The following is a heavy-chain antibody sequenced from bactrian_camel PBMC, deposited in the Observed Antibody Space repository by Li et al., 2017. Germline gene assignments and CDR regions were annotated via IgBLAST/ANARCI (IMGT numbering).Heavy chain of an antibody. J-gene: IGHJ4*01. CDR2: IDTVGGST. D-gene: IGHD3*01. Sequence: QLVESGGGSVQAGGSLRLSCAASGYTGGRMCLAWFRRVPGKEREGVARIDTVGGSTVYADSVKGRFTISQANAKNTVTLQMNSLIPEDTAMYYCAAGIMWCGLAQSEYDYWGQGTQVTVS. V-gene: IGHV3S1*01. CDR3: AAGIMWCGLAQSEYDY. CDR1: GYTGGRMC.